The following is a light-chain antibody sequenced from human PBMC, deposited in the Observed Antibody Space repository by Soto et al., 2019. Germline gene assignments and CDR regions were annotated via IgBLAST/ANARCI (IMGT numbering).Light chain of an antibody. J-gene: IGKJ1*01. CDR3: QHRNNWPWT. CDR1: QSVGRY. Sequence: EIVLTQSPAILSLSPGERATLSCRASQSVGRYLVWYQQKPGQAPSLLIYDASNRATGVPARFSGSGSGTDFTLTISSLEYEDFAVYYCQHRNNWPWTLGQGTRVQLK. CDR2: DAS. V-gene: IGKV3-11*01.